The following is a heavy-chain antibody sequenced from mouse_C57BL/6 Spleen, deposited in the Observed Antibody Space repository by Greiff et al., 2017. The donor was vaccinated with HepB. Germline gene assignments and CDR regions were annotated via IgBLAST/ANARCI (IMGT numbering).Heavy chain of an antibody. CDR1: GFTFSDYY. CDR3: ARHVYDYYAMDY. J-gene: IGHJ4*01. Sequence: EVKLMESGGGLVQPGGSLKLSCAASGFTFSDYYMYWVRQTPEKRLEWVAYISNGGGSTYYPDTVKGRFTISRDNAKNTLYLQMSRLKSEDTAMYYCARHVYDYYAMDYWGQGTSVTVSS. V-gene: IGHV5-12*01. CDR2: ISNGGGST. D-gene: IGHD1-3*01.